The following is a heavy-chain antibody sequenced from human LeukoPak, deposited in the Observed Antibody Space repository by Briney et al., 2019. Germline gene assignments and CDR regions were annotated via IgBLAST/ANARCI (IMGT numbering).Heavy chain of an antibody. D-gene: IGHD3-22*01. CDR2: ISGSGGST. CDR3: AKDLHYDSSGYYSY. J-gene: IGHJ4*02. Sequence: GGSLRLSCAASGFTFSSYWMNWVRQAPGKGLEWVSAISGSGGSTYYADSVKGRFTISRDNSKNTLYLQMNSLRAEDTAVYYCAKDLHYDSSGYYSYWGQGTLVTVSS. V-gene: IGHV3-23*01. CDR1: GFTFSSYW.